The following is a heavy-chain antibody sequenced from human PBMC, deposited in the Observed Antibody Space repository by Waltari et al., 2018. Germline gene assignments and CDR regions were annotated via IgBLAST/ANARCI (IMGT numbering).Heavy chain of an antibody. J-gene: IGHJ3*02. CDR1: GFIFRSHA. V-gene: IGHV3-23*03. D-gene: IGHD5-12*01. Sequence: EVYLLESGGGLGQSGGSLKLSCAASGFIFRSHAMTWVRQSPGKGVEWVSVIYTGGSETHYADSVKGRFTISREDSKNTLYLEMNSLRVEDTAVYYCAKVLGDGYNVFDIWGQGTMVTVSS. CDR2: IYTGGSET. CDR3: AKVLGDGYNVFDI.